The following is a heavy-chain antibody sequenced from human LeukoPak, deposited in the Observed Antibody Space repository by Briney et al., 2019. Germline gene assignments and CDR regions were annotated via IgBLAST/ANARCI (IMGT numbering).Heavy chain of an antibody. CDR2: FDPEDGET. J-gene: IGHJ3*02. Sequence: ASVKVSCKVPGYTLTELSMHWVRQAPGKGLEWMGGFDPEDGETIYAQKFQGRVTMTEDTSTDTAYMELSSLRSEDTAVYYRATSLDRVVLLRAAFDIWGQGTMVTVSS. V-gene: IGHV1-24*01. D-gene: IGHD2-15*01. CDR1: GYTLTELS. CDR3: ATSLDRVVLLRAAFDI.